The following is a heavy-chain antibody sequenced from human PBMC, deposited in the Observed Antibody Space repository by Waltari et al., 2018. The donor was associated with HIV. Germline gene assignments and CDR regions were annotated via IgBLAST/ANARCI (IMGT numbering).Heavy chain of an antibody. V-gene: IGHV4-38-2*02. CDR1: GYSISSGYY. Sequence: QVQLQESGPGLVKPSETLSLTCTVSGYSISSGYYWGWIRQPPGKGLEWIGSIYHSGSTYYNPSLKSRVTISVDTSKNQFSLKLSSVTAADTAVYYCARAYDFWSGYYPDAFDIWGQGTMVTVSS. J-gene: IGHJ3*02. CDR2: IYHSGST. D-gene: IGHD3-3*01. CDR3: ARAYDFWSGYYPDAFDI.